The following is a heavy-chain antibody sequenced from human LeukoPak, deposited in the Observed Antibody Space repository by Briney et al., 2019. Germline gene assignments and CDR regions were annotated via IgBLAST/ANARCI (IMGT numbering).Heavy chain of an antibody. CDR2: VNTDGSST. CDR1: EFTFSTYW. D-gene: IGHD2-15*01. Sequence: GGSLRLSCAASEFTFSTYWMHWVRQTPGKGLVWVSRVNTDGSSTTYADSVKGRFTISRDNAKNTLYLQMNSLRAEDTAIYYCVIGGCSDGDCYSGGYWGQGTLVTVSS. J-gene: IGHJ4*02. V-gene: IGHV3-74*01. CDR3: VIGGCSDGDCYSGGY.